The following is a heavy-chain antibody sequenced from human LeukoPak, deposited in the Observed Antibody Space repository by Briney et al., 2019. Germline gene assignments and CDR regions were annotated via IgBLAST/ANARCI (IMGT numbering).Heavy chain of an antibody. CDR2: ISGSGGST. CDR1: GFTLRSYA. V-gene: IGHV3-23*01. CDR3: AKEAMLLWFGESPGSIDY. Sequence: GGSLRLSCAASGFTLRSYAMSWVRQAPGKGLEWVSAISGSGGSTYYADSVKGRFTISRDNSKNTLYLQMNSLRAEDTAVYYCAKEAMLLWFGESPGSIDYWGQGTLVTVSS. J-gene: IGHJ4*02. D-gene: IGHD3-10*01.